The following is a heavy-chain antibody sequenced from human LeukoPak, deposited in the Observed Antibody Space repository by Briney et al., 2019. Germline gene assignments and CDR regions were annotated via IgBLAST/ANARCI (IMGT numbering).Heavy chain of an antibody. V-gene: IGHV3-30*18. CDR3: AKDRTITFGGVIGDY. D-gene: IGHD3-16*02. J-gene: IGHJ4*02. Sequence: GGSLRLSCAGSGFTFSNYGMHWVRQAPGKGPEWVAVISYDGTNKYYADSVKGRFTISRDNSKNTVYLQMNSLRAEDTAVYYCAKDRTITFGGVIGDYWGQGTLVTVSS. CDR2: ISYDGTNK. CDR1: GFTFSNYG.